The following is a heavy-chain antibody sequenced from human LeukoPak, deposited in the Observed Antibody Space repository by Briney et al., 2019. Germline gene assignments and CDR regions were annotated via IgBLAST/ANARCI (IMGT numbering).Heavy chain of an antibody. CDR2: ISYDGSNK. CDR1: GFTFSSYG. Sequence: PGRSLRLSCAASGFTFSSYGMHWVRQAPGKRLEWVAVISYDGSNKYYADSVKGRFTISRDNSKNTLYLQMNSLRAEDTAVYYCAKDLRGYCSSTSCYFFYSRGMDVWGQGTTVTVSS. J-gene: IGHJ6*02. D-gene: IGHD2-2*01. V-gene: IGHV3-30*18. CDR3: AKDLRGYCSSTSCYFFYSRGMDV.